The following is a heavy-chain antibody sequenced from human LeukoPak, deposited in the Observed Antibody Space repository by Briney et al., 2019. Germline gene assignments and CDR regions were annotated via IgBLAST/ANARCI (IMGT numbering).Heavy chain of an antibody. CDR2: IKQDGSEK. J-gene: IGHJ4*02. CDR3: ARDRGDYVWGSYRYTGFDY. Sequence: GGSLRLSCAASGFTFSSYWMSWVRQAPGKGLEWVANIKQDGSEKYYVDSVKGRFTISRDNVKNSLYLQMNSLRAEDTAVYYCARDRGDYVWGSYRYTGFDYWGQGTLVTVSS. V-gene: IGHV3-7*01. CDR1: GFTFSSYW. D-gene: IGHD3-16*02.